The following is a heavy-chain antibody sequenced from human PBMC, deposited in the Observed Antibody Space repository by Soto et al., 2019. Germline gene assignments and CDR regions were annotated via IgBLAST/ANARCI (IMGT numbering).Heavy chain of an antibody. V-gene: IGHV5-51*01. Sequence: PGESLKISCKASGYSFSDYWIGWVRQMPGRGLEWMGIIYPGDSDTRYSPSFRGHVTISVTKSITTVFLQWSSLRASDTAMYYCARQIYDSDTGPNFQYYFDSWGQGTPVTVSS. CDR1: GYSFSDYW. J-gene: IGHJ4*02. CDR3: ARQIYDSDTGPNFQYYFDS. D-gene: IGHD3-22*01. CDR2: IYPGDSDT.